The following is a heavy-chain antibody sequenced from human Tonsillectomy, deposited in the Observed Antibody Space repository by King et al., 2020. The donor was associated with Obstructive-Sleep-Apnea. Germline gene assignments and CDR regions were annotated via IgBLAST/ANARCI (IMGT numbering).Heavy chain of an antibody. V-gene: IGHV4-59*01. Sequence: QLQESGPGLVKPSETLSLTCTVSGGSISSYYWSWIRQPPGKGLEWIGYIYYSGSTNYNPSLKRRVTISVETPKNQFSLKLSSVTAADTAVYYCARVKFEDSSGYYYFDYWGQGTLVTVSS. J-gene: IGHJ4*02. CDR1: GGSISSYY. CDR2: IYYSGST. CDR3: ARVKFEDSSGYYYFDY. D-gene: IGHD3-22*01.